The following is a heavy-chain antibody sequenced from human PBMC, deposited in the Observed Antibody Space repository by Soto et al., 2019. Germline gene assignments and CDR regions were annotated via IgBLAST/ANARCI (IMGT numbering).Heavy chain of an antibody. CDR3: ARQRTTVVTKAYFDH. J-gene: IGHJ4*02. V-gene: IGHV4-39*01. CDR1: GESISSSSYY. D-gene: IGHD2-21*02. Sequence: SETLSLTCIVSGESISSSSYYWGWIRQPPGKGLEWIGSIYYSGRTYYNPSFKSRVTISIDTSKNQFSLKLSSVTATDTAVYYCARQRTTVVTKAYFDHWGQGALVTVSS. CDR2: IYYSGRT.